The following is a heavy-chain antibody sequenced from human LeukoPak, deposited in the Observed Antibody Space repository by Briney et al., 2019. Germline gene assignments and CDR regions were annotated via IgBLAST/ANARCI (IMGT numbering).Heavy chain of an antibody. CDR3: APLGYCSGDDCHRPY. D-gene: IGHD2-15*01. CDR1: GGSISSHNW. V-gene: IGHV4-4*02. CDR2: IYHSGST. J-gene: IGHJ4*02. Sequence: SETLSLTCAVSGGSISSHNWWSWVRQPPGRGLEWIGEIYHSGSTNYNPFLKSRVTISVDKSKNQFSLKLNSVTAADTAVYYCAPLGYCSGDDCHRPYWGQGALVTVSS.